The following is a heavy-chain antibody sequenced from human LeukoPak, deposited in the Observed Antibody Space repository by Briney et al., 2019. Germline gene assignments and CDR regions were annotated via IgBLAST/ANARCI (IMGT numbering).Heavy chain of an antibody. J-gene: IGHJ4*02. CDR3: ARVRTAGSGWTQKDFDY. CDR1: GGTFSSYA. CDR2: IIPIFGTA. Sequence: SVKVSCKASGGTFSSYAISWVRQAPGQGLEWMGGIIPIFGTANYAQKFQGRVTITTDESTSTAYMELSSLRSEDTAVYYCARVRTAGSGWTQKDFDYWGQGSLVTVSS. V-gene: IGHV1-69*05. D-gene: IGHD6-19*01.